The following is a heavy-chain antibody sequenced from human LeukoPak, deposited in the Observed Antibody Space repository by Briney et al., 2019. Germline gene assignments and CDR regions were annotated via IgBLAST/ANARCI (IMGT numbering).Heavy chain of an antibody. CDR3: ERDKIPPFSLFPS. V-gene: IGHV3-23*01. Sequence: PGGSLRLSCAASGFTFSRYGLSWVRQAPGKGLEWVSSISASGGVTYYADSVKGRFTISRDNSKSTLYLEMNSLRAEDTAVFYCERDKIPPFSLFPSWGQGPLVPVP. D-gene: IGHD2-15*01. CDR2: ISASGGVT. CDR1: GFTFSRYG. J-gene: IGHJ4*02.